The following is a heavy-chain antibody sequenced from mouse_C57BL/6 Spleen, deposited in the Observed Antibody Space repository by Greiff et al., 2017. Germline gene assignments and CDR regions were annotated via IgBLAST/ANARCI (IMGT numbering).Heavy chain of an antibody. V-gene: IGHV1-69*01. CDR2: IDPSASYT. D-gene: IGHD1-1*01. CDR1: GYTFTSYW. CDR3: ARSPYGISYGFAY. J-gene: IGHJ3*01. Sequence: QVQLKQPGAELVMPGASVKLSCKASGYTFTSYWMHWVKQRPGQGLEWIGEIDPSASYTNYNQKFKGKSTLTVDKSSSTAYMQLSSLTSEDSAVYYCARSPYGISYGFAYWGQGTLVTVSA.